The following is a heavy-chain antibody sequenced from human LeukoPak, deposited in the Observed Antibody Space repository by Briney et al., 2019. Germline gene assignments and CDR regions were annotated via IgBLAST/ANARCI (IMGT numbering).Heavy chain of an antibody. J-gene: IGHJ5*02. V-gene: IGHV4-30-2*01. D-gene: IGHD5-12*01. Sequence: SETLSLTCTVSGGSISSGGYYWSWIRQPPGKGLEWIGYIYHSGSTYYNPSLKSRVTISVDRSKNQFSQKLSSVTAADTAVYYCARQSGYDSWFDPWGQGTLVTVSS. CDR3: ARQSGYDSWFDP. CDR2: IYHSGST. CDR1: GGSISSGGYY.